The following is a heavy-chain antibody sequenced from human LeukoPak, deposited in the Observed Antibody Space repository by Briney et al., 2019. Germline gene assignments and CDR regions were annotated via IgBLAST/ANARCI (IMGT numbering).Heavy chain of an antibody. CDR3: AKDATPGNAIWDYFGK. CDR1: GFTFNICA. Sequence: GGSLRLSCAASGFTFNICAMSWLRQAPGKGLEWVSSIGGTDIYYADSMKGRFTVSRDNSKNTLYLQLNNLRAEDSAVYYCAKDATPGNAIWDYFGKRGQGTLVTVSS. J-gene: IGHJ4*02. CDR2: IGGTDI. D-gene: IGHD1-1*01. V-gene: IGHV3-23*01.